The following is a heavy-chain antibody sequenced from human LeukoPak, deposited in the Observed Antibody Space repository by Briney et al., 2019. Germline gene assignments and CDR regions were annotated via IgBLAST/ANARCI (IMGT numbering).Heavy chain of an antibody. CDR3: ARGGESYGSGSPPFDY. Sequence: SETLSLTCTVSGGSISSYYWSWIRQPAGKGLEWIGRIYTSGGTNYNPSLKSRVTMSVDTSKNQFPLKLSSVTAADTAVYYCARGGESYGSGSPPFDYWGQGTLVTVSS. CDR1: GGSISSYY. V-gene: IGHV4-4*07. D-gene: IGHD3-10*01. CDR2: IYTSGGT. J-gene: IGHJ4*02.